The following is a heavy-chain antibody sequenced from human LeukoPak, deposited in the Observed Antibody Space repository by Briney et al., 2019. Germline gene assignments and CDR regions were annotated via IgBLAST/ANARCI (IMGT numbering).Heavy chain of an antibody. D-gene: IGHD6-13*01. J-gene: IGHJ4*02. Sequence: GGSLRLSCAASGFTFNNYAMNWVRQAPGKGLEWVSGISGYGGSTYYAPSVKGRLTISRDNFGNMLYLHLDSLRVEDTAIYYCARRSGSSWSSFDYWGQGALVTVSS. CDR3: ARRSGSSWSSFDY. CDR2: ISGYGGST. CDR1: GFTFNNYA. V-gene: IGHV3-23*01.